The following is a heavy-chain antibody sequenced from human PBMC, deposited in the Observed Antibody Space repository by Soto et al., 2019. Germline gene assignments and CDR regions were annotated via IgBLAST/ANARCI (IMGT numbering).Heavy chain of an antibody. Sequence: TLYLRCSVSGRSISTVRHSWTWIRQPPGKGLEWIGSIYHTGSTYYSKSLRSRLTMSVDTSKSQFSLRLSSVTAADTAVYYCAIATGTLRSRNCDYWGQGSLVT. D-gene: IGHD1-1*01. J-gene: IGHJ4*02. V-gene: IGHV4-31*03. CDR2: IYHTGST. CDR1: GRSISTVRHS. CDR3: AIATGTLRSRNCDY.